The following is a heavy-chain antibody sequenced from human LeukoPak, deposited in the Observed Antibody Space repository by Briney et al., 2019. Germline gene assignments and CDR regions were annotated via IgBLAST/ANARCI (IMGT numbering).Heavy chain of an antibody. CDR2: ISSSGSYR. V-gene: IGHV3-21*01. CDR1: GFTFSSYS. Sequence: GGSLRLSCAASGFTFSSYSMNWVRQAPGKGLEWVSSISSSGSYRYYADSVKARFTISRDNAKSSLYLQMNSLRAEDTAVYYCAREGTGEEFDYWGQGTLVTVSS. D-gene: IGHD7-27*01. J-gene: IGHJ4*02. CDR3: AREGTGEEFDY.